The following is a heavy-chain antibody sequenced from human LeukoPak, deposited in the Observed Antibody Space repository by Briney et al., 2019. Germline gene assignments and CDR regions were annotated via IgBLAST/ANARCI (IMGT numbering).Heavy chain of an antibody. Sequence: GGSLRLSCTASGFSFSSYWMHWVRQAPGRGLEWMGCVNLDSGVTDYAQKFQGRITMTRDTSISTAYMDLSSLKSDDTGIYFCAREPIRVFDYFDLWGRGTLVTVSS. J-gene: IGHJ2*01. D-gene: IGHD3-9*01. V-gene: IGHV1-2*02. CDR2: VNLDSGVT. CDR3: AREPIRVFDYFDL. CDR1: GFSFSSYW.